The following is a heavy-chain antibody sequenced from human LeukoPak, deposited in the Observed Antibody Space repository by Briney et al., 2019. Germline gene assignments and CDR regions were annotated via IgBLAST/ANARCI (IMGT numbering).Heavy chain of an antibody. CDR1: GGSISSSSYY. V-gene: IGHV4-39*01. CDR3: ARLPNGVVVVAAPSYGMDV. D-gene: IGHD2-15*01. Sequence: PSETLSLTCTVSGGSISSSSYYWGWIRQPPGKGLEWIGSIYYSGSTYYNPSLKSRVTISVDTSKNQFSLKLSSVTAADTAVYYCARLPNGVVVVAAPSYGMDVWGQGTTVTVSS. CDR2: IYYSGST. J-gene: IGHJ6*02.